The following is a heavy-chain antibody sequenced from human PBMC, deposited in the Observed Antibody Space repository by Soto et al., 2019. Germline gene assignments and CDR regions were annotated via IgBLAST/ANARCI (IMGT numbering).Heavy chain of an antibody. CDR2: IDWDSNSI. V-gene: IGHV3-9*01. J-gene: IGHJ5*01. CDR3: VKVSNDFWSGYYKGWFNS. Sequence: PGGSLRLSCAASGFTFDNYAMQWVRQAPGKGLEWVSGIDWDSNSIGYADSVKGRFTISRDNAKNSLYLQMNSLRLEDTAFYYCVKVSNDFWSGYYKGWFNSWGQGTLVTVSS. D-gene: IGHD3-3*01. CDR1: GFTFDNYA.